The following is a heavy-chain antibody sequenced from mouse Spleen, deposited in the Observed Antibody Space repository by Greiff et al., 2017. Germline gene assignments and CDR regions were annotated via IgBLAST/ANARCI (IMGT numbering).Heavy chain of an antibody. CDR2: ISYDGSN. Sequence: DVKLVESGPGLVKPSQSLSLTCSVTGYSITSGYYWNWIRQFPGNKLEWMGYISYDGSNNYNPSLKNRISITRDTSKNQFFLKLNSVTTEDTATYYCARAYGNYLYWYFDVWGAGTTVTVSS. V-gene: IGHV3-6*01. CDR1: GYSITSGYY. J-gene: IGHJ1*01. D-gene: IGHD2-1*01. CDR3: ARAYGNYLYWYFDV.